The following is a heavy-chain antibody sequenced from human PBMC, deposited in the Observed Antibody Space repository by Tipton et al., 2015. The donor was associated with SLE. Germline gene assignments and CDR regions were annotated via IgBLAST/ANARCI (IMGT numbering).Heavy chain of an antibody. CDR3: VLRPDNEGVGRGY. CDR1: GFTFWSHD. J-gene: IGHJ4*02. D-gene: IGHD1-26*01. CDR2: TSESGAGT. V-gene: IGHV3-23*01. Sequence: SLRLSCATSGFTFWSHDMGWVRQAPGKGLEWVSVTSESGAGTNYINSVRGRFTISRDISRDILYLQMNSLRGEDTALYYCVLRPDNEGVGRGYWGQGTLVTVSS.